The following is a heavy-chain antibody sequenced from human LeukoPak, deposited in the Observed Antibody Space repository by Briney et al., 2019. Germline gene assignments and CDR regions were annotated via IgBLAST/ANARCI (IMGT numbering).Heavy chain of an antibody. CDR3: ARDRLYYDFWSGYLGS. J-gene: IGHJ5*02. V-gene: IGHV3-21*01. D-gene: IGHD3-3*01. Sequence: GGSLRLSCAASGFTFSSYSMNWVRQAPGKGLEWVSSISSSSSYIYYADSVKGRFTISRDNAKNSLYLQMNSLRAEDTAVYYCARDRLYYDFWSGYLGSWGQGTLVTVSS. CDR2: ISSSSSYI. CDR1: GFTFSSYS.